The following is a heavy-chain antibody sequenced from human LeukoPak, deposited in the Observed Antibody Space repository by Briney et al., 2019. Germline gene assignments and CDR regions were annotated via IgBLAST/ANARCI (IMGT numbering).Heavy chain of an antibody. D-gene: IGHD3-22*01. J-gene: IGHJ3*02. CDR1: GGTFSSYA. V-gene: IGHV1-69*01. CDR3: ARGSHYYYDSSSDAFDI. Sequence: ASVKVSCKASGGTFSSYAISWVRQAPGQGLEWMGGIIPIFGTANYAQKFQGRVTITADESTSTAYMELSSLRSEDTAVYYCARGSHYYYDSSSDAFDIWGQGTMVTVSS. CDR2: IIPIFGTA.